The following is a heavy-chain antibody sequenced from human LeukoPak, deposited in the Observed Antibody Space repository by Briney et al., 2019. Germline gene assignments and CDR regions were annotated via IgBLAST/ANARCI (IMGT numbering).Heavy chain of an antibody. J-gene: IGHJ4*02. V-gene: IGHV1-46*01. CDR2: INPSGGST. CDR3: ARDPMYYYDSSVYFDY. D-gene: IGHD3-22*01. Sequence: ASVKVSCKASGYTFTSYYMRWVRQAPGQGLEWMGIINPSGGSTSYAQKFQGRVTMTRDTSTSTVYMELSSLRSEDTAVYYCARDPMYYYDSSVYFDYWGQGTLVTVSS. CDR1: GYTFTSYY.